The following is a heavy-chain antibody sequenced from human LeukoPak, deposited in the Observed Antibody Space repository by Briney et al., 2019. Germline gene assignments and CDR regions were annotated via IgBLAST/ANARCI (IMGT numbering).Heavy chain of an antibody. V-gene: IGHV4-4*07. D-gene: IGHD1-26*01. CDR3: ARTSGSREIRY. J-gene: IGHJ4*02. Sequence: SETLSLTCTVSGDSISRYYWSWIRQPAGKGLEWIGRIYNGGIITYNPSLKSRVTMSIDTSNNQFSLRLGFVTAADTAVYYCARTSGSREIRYWGQGTLVTVSS. CDR2: IYNGGII. CDR1: GDSISRYY.